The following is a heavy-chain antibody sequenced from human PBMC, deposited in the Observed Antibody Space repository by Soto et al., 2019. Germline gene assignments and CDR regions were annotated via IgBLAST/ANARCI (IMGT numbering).Heavy chain of an antibody. J-gene: IGHJ6*02. CDR2: ISARGGST. V-gene: IGHV3-23*01. D-gene: IGHD3-22*01. CDR1: GFTFSSYT. CDR3: ARDPPNDKPPLDYGMDV. Sequence: GGSLRLSCAASGFTFSSYTRNWVRQAPGKGLEWVSLISARGGSTYYADSVKGRFTISRDNSKNTLYLQMNSLRAEDTGVYYCARDPPNDKPPLDYGMDVWGQGTAVTVSS.